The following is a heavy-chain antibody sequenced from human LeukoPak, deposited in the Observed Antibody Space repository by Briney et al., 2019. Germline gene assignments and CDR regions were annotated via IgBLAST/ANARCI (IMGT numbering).Heavy chain of an antibody. J-gene: IGHJ4*02. V-gene: IGHV1-2*06. CDR1: GYTFTGYY. CDR3: AREGYSGSYLHDY. D-gene: IGHD1-26*01. CDR2: INPNSGGT. Sequence: ASVKVSCKASGYTFTGYYMHWVRQAPGQGLEWMGRINPNSGGTNYAQKFSGRVTMTRDTSISTAYMELSRLRSDDTAVYYCAREGYSGSYLHDYWGQGTLVTVSS.